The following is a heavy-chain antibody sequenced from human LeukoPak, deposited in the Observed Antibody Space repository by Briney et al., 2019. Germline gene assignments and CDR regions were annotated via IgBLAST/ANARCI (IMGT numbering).Heavy chain of an antibody. D-gene: IGHD6-19*01. J-gene: IGHJ3*02. Sequence: PGESLKISCKGSGYSFTSYWIGWVRQMPGKGLEWMGIIYPGDSDTRYSPSFQGQVTISADKSISTAYLQWSSLKASDTAMYYCARHRIAVAGTDAFDIWGQGTMVTVSS. V-gene: IGHV5-51*01. CDR3: ARHRIAVAGTDAFDI. CDR1: GYSFTSYW. CDR2: IYPGDSDT.